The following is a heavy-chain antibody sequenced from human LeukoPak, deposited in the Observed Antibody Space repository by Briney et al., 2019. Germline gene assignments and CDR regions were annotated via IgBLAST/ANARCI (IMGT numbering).Heavy chain of an antibody. V-gene: IGHV3-30*03. CDR3: ARLGVGATRDAFDI. D-gene: IGHD1-26*01. Sequence: GGSLRLSCAASGFTFSTYGMHWVRQAPGKGLEWVAVISYDGGNKYYADSVKGRFTISRDNSKNTLYLQMNSLRAEDTALYYCARLGVGATRDAFDIWGQGTMVTVSS. CDR1: GFTFSTYG. CDR2: ISYDGGNK. J-gene: IGHJ3*02.